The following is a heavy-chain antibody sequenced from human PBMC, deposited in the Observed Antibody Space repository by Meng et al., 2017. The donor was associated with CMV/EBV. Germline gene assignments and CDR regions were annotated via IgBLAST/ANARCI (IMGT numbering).Heavy chain of an antibody. CDR2: IYYSGST. CDR1: GVSISSSSYY. D-gene: IGHD2-2*01. CDR3: ARGGGVDCSSTSCSYYYYYGMDV. J-gene: IGHJ6*02. V-gene: IGHV4-39*01. Sequence: SETLSLTCTVSGVSISSSSYYWVWLRQPPGKGLEWIVSIYYSGSTYYNPSLKGRVTISVDTSKNQFPLKLSSVTAADTAVYYCARGGGVDCSSTSCSYYYYYGMDVWGQGTTVTVSS.